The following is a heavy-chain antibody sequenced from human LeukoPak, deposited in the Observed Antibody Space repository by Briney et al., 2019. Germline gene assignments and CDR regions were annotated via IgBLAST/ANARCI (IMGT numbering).Heavy chain of an antibody. J-gene: IGHJ4*02. Sequence: PSETLSLTCTVSGASMSNYYWSWIRQPPGKGLEWLGYIYYSGSTDYNPSPKGRVTISVDTSKNQFSLSLSSVTAANTAVCYCARKNGYFDYWGQGTLVAVSS. CDR3: ARKNGYFDY. D-gene: IGHD2-8*01. CDR2: IYYSGST. V-gene: IGHV4-59*01. CDR1: GASMSNYY.